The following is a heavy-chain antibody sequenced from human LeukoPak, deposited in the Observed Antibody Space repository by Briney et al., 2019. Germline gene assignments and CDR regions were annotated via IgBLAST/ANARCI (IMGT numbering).Heavy chain of an antibody. Sequence: GASVKVSCKTSRGTFTSFGFSWVRQAPGQGLEWMGGIIPIYGPANYAQNFQDRVTITADESTSTVYMDLSGLRSEDTAVYYCARRVGKATQSWKSGNWYFDLWGRGTLVTVSS. V-gene: IGHV1-69*13. D-gene: IGHD1-1*01. CDR1: RGTFTSFG. CDR2: IIPIYGPA. J-gene: IGHJ2*01. CDR3: ARRVGKATQSWKSGNWYFDL.